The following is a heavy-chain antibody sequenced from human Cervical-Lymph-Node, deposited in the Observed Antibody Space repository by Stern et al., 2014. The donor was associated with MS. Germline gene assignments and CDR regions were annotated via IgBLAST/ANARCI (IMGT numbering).Heavy chain of an antibody. Sequence: EDQLVESGGGLVQPGGSLRLSCAASGFTVSSAYMSWVRQVPGKGLEWVSIIYSGGATYYADSVKGRFTISRDNSRDMMFLQMDGLRVEDTAVYYCAKNGWETTGGRYFPHWGQGTLLTVSS. CDR2: IYSGGAT. CDR3: AKNGWETTGGRYFPH. V-gene: IGHV3-66*01. D-gene: IGHD1-1*01. J-gene: IGHJ1*01. CDR1: GFTVSSAY.